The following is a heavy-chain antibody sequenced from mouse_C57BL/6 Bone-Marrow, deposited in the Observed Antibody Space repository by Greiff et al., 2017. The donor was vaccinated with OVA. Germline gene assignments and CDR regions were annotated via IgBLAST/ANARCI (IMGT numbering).Heavy chain of an antibody. D-gene: IGHD3-2*02. J-gene: IGHJ3*01. V-gene: IGHV1-55*01. CDR1: GYTFTSYW. CDR2: IYPGSGST. Sequence: QVQLQQPGAELVKPGASVKMSCKASGYTFTSYWITWVKQRPGQGLEWIGDIYPGSGSTNYNEKFKSKDTLTVDTSSSTAYMQLSILTSEDAAVYYCATAQASFWFAYGGQGTLVTVSA. CDR3: ATAQASFWFAY.